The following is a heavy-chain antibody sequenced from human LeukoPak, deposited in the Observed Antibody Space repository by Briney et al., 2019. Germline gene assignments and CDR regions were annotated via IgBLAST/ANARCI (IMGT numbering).Heavy chain of an antibody. CDR1: GGSFAGYY. CDR2: MHYSGAT. V-gene: IGHV4-34*01. J-gene: IGHJ2*01. CDR3: ARGILGLYYFDV. Sequence: KPSETLSLTCPISGGSFAGYYWTWIRAAPGKGLEWIGEMHYSGATSYKPSLRSRVTISRGTSENQFSLEVTSVTAADTAIYYCARGILGLYYFDVWGRGTSVTVSS. D-gene: IGHD3-16*01.